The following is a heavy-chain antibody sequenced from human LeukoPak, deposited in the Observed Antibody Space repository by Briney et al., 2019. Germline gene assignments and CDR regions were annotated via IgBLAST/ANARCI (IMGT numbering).Heavy chain of an antibody. J-gene: IGHJ4*02. Sequence: GASVKVSCKASGYTFTGYYLHWVRQAPGQGLEWMGWINPNSGGTNYAQKFQGRVTMTRDTSITTAYMELSRLRSDDTAVYYCARAGGSSGWYVFDYWGQGTLVTVSS. V-gene: IGHV1-2*02. CDR2: INPNSGGT. D-gene: IGHD6-19*01. CDR3: ARAGGSSGWYVFDY. CDR1: GYTFTGYY.